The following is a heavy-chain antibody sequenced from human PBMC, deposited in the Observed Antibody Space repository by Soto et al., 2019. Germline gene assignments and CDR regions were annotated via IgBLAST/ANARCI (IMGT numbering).Heavy chain of an antibody. CDR2: ISGSGGST. Sequence: PGGSLRLSCAASGFTFSSYAMSWVRQAPGKGLEWVSAISGSGGSTYYADSVKGRFTISRDNSKNTLYLQMNSLRAEDTAVYYCARNYDSSGIGRPFSIWGQGTLVTVSS. D-gene: IGHD3-22*01. V-gene: IGHV3-23*01. CDR1: GFTFSSYA. J-gene: IGHJ4*02. CDR3: ARNYDSSGIGRPFSI.